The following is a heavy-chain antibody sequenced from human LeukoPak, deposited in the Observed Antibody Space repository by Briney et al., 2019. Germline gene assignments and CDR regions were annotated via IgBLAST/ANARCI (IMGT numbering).Heavy chain of an antibody. CDR1: GGAISSYY. D-gene: IGHD5-12*01. CDR2: IYYSGST. Sequence: SETLSLTCTVSGGAISSYYWSLIRQPPGKGLEWIGYIYYSGSTNYNPSLKSRVTISVDTSKNQFSLKLKSVTAADTAVYYCARGGDVAVYWGQGTLVTVSS. J-gene: IGHJ4*02. V-gene: IGHV4-59*01. CDR3: ARGGDVAVY.